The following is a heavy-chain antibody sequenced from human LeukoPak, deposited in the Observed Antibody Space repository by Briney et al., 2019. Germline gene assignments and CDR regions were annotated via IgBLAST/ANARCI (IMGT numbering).Heavy chain of an antibody. CDR2: ISGSGGST. V-gene: IGHV3-23*01. J-gene: IGHJ4*02. CDR3: AKDLDYGDYAAPGL. Sequence: GGSLRLSCGASGFTFSNYAMNWVRQAPGKGLEWVSAISGSGGSTYYADSVKGRFTISRDNSKNTLYLQMNSLRAEDTAVYYCAKDLDYGDYAAPGLWGQGTLVTVSS. CDR1: GFTFSNYA. D-gene: IGHD4-17*01.